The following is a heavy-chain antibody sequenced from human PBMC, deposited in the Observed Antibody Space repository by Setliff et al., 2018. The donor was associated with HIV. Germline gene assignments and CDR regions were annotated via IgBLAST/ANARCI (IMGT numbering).Heavy chain of an antibody. Sequence: SETLSLTCSVSGGSISSHYWSWIRQPAGKGLEWIGHIYTSGSTNYNPSLESRVAMSVDTSKQQFSLEVSSVTAADTAVYYCARHAPYPPWAYYYYYMDVWGKGTTVTVSS. CDR1: GGSISSHY. J-gene: IGHJ6*03. CDR2: IYTSGST. D-gene: IGHD2-2*01. CDR3: ARHAPYPPWAYYYYYMDV. V-gene: IGHV4-4*07.